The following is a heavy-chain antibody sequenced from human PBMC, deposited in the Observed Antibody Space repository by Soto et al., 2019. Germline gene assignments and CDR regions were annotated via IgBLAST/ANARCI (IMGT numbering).Heavy chain of an antibody. CDR1: GGSISSYY. CDR2: IYSSGST. D-gene: IGHD2-21*02. V-gene: IGHV4-4*07. Sequence: LTCTVSGGSISSYYWSWIRQPAGKGLEWIGRIYSSGSTKYDPSLKSRVTMSVDTSKNQFSLKLNSVTAADTAVYYCARDKRCGGDCYIFDYWGQGTLFTVSS. CDR3: ARDKRCGGDCYIFDY. J-gene: IGHJ4*02.